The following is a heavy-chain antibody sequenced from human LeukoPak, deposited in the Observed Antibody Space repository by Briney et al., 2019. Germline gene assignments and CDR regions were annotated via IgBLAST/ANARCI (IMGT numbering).Heavy chain of an antibody. J-gene: IGHJ4*02. CDR1: GYTFTDCY. V-gene: IGHV1-2*02. CDR3: ARVLRYDYGLDS. CDR2: INPNSGGT. Sequence: GASVKVSCKASGYTFTDCYVHWVRQAPGQGLEWMGWINPNSGGTNYEQKFQGRVTMTRDTSISTAYMELSRLRSDDTAVYYCARVLRYDYGLDSWGQGTLVTVS. D-gene: IGHD5-18*01.